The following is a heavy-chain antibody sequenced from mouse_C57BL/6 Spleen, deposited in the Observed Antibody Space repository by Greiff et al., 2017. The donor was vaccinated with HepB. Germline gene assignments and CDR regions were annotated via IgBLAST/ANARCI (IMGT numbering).Heavy chain of an antibody. CDR1: GYSITNGYY. D-gene: IGHD1-1*01. V-gene: IGHV3-6*01. Sequence: DVQLQESGPGLVKPSQSLSLTCSVTGYSITNGYYWNWIRQFPGNKLEWMGYISYDGSNNYNPSLKNRISITRDTSKNQFFLKLNSVTTEDTATYYCARGITTVVATRYYFDYWGQGTTLTVSS. J-gene: IGHJ2*01. CDR2: ISYDGSN. CDR3: ARGITTVVATRYYFDY.